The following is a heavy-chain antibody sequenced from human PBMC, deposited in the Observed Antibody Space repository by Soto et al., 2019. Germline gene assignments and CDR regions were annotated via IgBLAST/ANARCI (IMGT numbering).Heavy chain of an antibody. J-gene: IGHJ4*02. V-gene: IGHV3-30*18. CDR2: ISYDGSNK. D-gene: IGHD4-17*01. CDR3: AKDASDYGDYVGLDY. Sequence: GGSLRLSCAASGFTFSNYGMHWVRQAPGKGLEWVAVISYDGSNKYYADSVKGRFTISRDNSKNTLYLQMNSLRAEDTAVYYCAKDASDYGDYVGLDYWGQGTLVTVSS. CDR1: GFTFSNYG.